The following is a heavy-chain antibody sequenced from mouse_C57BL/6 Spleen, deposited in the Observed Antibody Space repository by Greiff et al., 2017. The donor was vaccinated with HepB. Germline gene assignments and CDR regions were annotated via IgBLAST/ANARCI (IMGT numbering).Heavy chain of an antibody. D-gene: IGHD4-1*01. Sequence: VQLQQSGPELVKPGASVKISCKASGYEFSSSWMNWVKQRPGKGLEWIGRIYPGDGDTNYNGKFKGKATLTADKSSSTAYMQLSSLTSEDSAVYFCARDWDYAMDYWGQGTSVTVSS. CDR3: ARDWDYAMDY. V-gene: IGHV1-82*01. J-gene: IGHJ4*01. CDR2: IYPGDGDT. CDR1: GYEFSSSW.